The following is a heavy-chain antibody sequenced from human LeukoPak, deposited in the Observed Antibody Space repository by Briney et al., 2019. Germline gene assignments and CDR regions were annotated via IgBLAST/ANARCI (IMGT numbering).Heavy chain of an antibody. CDR2: IKEDGSEK. J-gene: IGHJ4*02. V-gene: IGHV3-7*01. Sequence: PGGSLRLSCAASGFTLSTYWMTWVRQAPGKGLEWVANIKEDGSEKYYVGSVEGRFTISRDNAKNTLYLRMNSLRVEDTAVYYCVGPYSSGPPFDYWGQGTLVTVSS. CDR3: VGPYSSGPPFDY. D-gene: IGHD6-19*01. CDR1: GFTLSTYW.